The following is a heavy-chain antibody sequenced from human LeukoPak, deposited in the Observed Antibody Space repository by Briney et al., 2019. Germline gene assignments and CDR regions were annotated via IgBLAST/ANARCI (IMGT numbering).Heavy chain of an antibody. CDR1: GGSISSGGYY. Sequence: SETLSLTCTVSGGSISSGGYYWSWIRQHPGKGLEWIGYIYYSGSTYYNPSLKSRVTISVDTSKNQFSLKLSSVTAADTAVYYCARENDDSSGYYTGNYFDYSGQGTLVTVSS. CDR3: ARENDDSSGYYTGNYFDY. D-gene: IGHD3-22*01. CDR2: IYYSGST. J-gene: IGHJ4*02. V-gene: IGHV4-31*03.